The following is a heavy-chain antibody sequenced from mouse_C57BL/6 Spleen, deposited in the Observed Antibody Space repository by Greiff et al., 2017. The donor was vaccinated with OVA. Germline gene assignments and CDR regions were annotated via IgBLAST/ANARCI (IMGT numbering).Heavy chain of an antibody. CDR2: ISGGGGNT. J-gene: IGHJ2*01. CDR3: ARHDGYSDYFDY. CDR1: GFTFSSYT. D-gene: IGHD2-3*01. Sequence: EVQLVESGGGLVKPGGSLKLSCAASGFTFSSYTMSLVRQTPETRLEWVATISGGGGNTYYPDSVKGRFTISRDNAKNTLYLQMSSLRSEDTALYYCARHDGYSDYFDYWGQGTTLTVSS. V-gene: IGHV5-9*01.